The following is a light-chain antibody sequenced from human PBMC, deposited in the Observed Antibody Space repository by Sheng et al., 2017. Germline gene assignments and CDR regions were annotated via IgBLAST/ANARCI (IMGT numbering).Light chain of an antibody. J-gene: IGKJ4*01. CDR3: QQYYSYPT. Sequence: AIRMTQSPSSFSASTGDRVTITCRASQGISSYLAWYQQKPGKAPKLLIYAASTLQSGVPSRFSGSGSGTDFTLTISCLQSEDFATYYCQQYYSYPTFGRRD. V-gene: IGKV1-8*01. CDR2: AAS. CDR1: QGISSY.